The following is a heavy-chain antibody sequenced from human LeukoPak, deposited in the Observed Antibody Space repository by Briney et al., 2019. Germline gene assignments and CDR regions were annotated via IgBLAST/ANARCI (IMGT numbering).Heavy chain of an antibody. V-gene: IGHV3-74*01. Sequence: GGSLRLSCAASGFTFSSYWMHWVRQAPGKGLVWVSRMNSDGSSTSYADSVKGRFTISRDNAKNTPYLQMNSLRGEDTAVYYCARGGAGIDPWGQGTLVTVSS. J-gene: IGHJ5*02. CDR3: ARGGAGIDP. CDR2: MNSDGSST. CDR1: GFTFSSYW.